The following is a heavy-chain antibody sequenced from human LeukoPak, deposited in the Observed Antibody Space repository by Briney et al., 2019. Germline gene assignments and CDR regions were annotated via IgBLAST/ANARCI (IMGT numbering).Heavy chain of an antibody. CDR2: ISVGSSTI. Sequence: GGSLRLSCAASGVTFTTYSMTWVRQAPGKGLEWVSYISVGSSTIYYGTSVKGRFTVSRDNAKNSLYLQMNSLRADDTAVYFCARDSYSKNDFWGQGTLVTVSS. CDR1: GVTFTTYS. J-gene: IGHJ4*02. CDR3: ARDSYSKNDF. D-gene: IGHD4-11*01. V-gene: IGHV3-48*01.